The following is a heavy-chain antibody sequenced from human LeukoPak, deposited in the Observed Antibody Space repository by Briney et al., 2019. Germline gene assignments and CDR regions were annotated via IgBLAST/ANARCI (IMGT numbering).Heavy chain of an antibody. V-gene: IGHV4-34*01. D-gene: IGHD3-16*02. J-gene: IGHJ5*02. CDR2: INHSGST. CDR3: ARVTGYVWGSYRFDP. Sequence: SETLSLTCAVYGGSFSGYYWSWIRQPPGKGLEWIGEINHSGSTNYNPSLKSRVTISVDTSKNQFSLKLSSVTAADTAVYYCARVTGYVWGSYRFDPWGQGTLVTVSS. CDR1: GGSFSGYY.